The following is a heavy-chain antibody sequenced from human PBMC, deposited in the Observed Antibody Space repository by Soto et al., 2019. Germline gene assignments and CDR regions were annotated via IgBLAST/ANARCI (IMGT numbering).Heavy chain of an antibody. V-gene: IGHV4-4*02. CDR3: ARGFVDTAMGDYYYYGMDV. Sequence: SETPSLTCAVSGGSIYSSNWWGWVRQPPGKGLEWIGEIYHSGSTNYNPSLKSRVTISVDKSKNQFSLKLSSVTAADTAVYYCARGFVDTAMGDYYYYGMDVWGQGTTVTVSS. CDR1: GGSIYSSNW. D-gene: IGHD5-18*01. J-gene: IGHJ6*02. CDR2: IYHSGST.